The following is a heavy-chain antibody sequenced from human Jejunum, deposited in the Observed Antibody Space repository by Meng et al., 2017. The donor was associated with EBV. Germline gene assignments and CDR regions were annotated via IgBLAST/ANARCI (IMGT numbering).Heavy chain of an antibody. D-gene: IGHD2-21*01. Sequence: EVQLVESGGGLVQPGGSLRLSCAASGFTFSSYVMHWVRQAPGKGLVWVSRISHDGSNTMYADSVKGRFTVSRDNAKNTLYVQMNNLRAEDTAVYYCTTDTRFRIDSWGQGPLVTVAS. CDR3: TTDTRFRIDS. J-gene: IGHJ4*02. CDR2: ISHDGSNT. CDR1: GFTFSSYV. V-gene: IGHV3-74*03.